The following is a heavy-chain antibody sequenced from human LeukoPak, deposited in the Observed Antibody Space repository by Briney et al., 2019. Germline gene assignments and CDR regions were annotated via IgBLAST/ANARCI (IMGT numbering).Heavy chain of an antibody. J-gene: IGHJ5*02. D-gene: IGHD2-15*01. CDR3: ARDRGYCSSGSCSNWFDP. CDR2: INHSGST. V-gene: IGHV4-34*01. Sequence: SETLSLTCAVYGGSFSGYYWSWIRQPPGKGLEWIGEINHSGSTNYNPSLKSRVTISVDTSKNQFSLKLSSVTAADTAVYYCARDRGYCSSGSCSNWFDPWGQGTLVTVSS. CDR1: GGSFSGYY.